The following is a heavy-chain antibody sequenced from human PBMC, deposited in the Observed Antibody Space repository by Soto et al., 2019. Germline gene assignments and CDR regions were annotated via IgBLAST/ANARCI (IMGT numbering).Heavy chain of an antibody. D-gene: IGHD3-9*01. Sequence: PGGSLRLSCAASGFTVSSNYMSWVRQAPGKGLEWVSVIYSGGSTYYADSVKGRFTISRDNSKNTLYLQMNSLRAEDTAVYYCARDDINYDIFTGYGKMYYYMDVWGKGTTVTVSS. CDR2: IYSGGST. V-gene: IGHV3-66*01. CDR1: GFTVSSNY. J-gene: IGHJ6*03. CDR3: ARDDINYDIFTGYGKMYYYMDV.